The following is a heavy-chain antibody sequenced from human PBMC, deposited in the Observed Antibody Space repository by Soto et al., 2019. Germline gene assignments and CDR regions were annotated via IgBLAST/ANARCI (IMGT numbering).Heavy chain of an antibody. CDR1: GFSFIKYA. D-gene: IGHD3-10*01. V-gene: IGHV3-23*01. CDR3: ARGFSAGKGSPPDY. J-gene: IGHJ4*02. CDR2: LSGSGGST. Sequence: PGGSLRLSCAASGFSFIKYAMSWARQAPGKGLEWVSGLSGSGGSTSSADSVKGRFAISRDNSRNTLYLQMNSLRDGDTAIYYCARGFSAGKGSPPDYWGQGTLVTVSS.